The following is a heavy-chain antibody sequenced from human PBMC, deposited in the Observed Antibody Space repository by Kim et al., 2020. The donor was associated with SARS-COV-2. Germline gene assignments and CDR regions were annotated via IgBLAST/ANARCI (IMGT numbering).Heavy chain of an antibody. V-gene: IGHV4-39*01. D-gene: IGHD3-10*01. J-gene: IGHJ4*02. Sequence: NPSPKSRVTISVDTSSNQFSLTLPSVTAADAAVYFCARHFSGGQLGHVDVWGRGTLVTVSS. CDR3: ARHFSGGQLGHVDV.